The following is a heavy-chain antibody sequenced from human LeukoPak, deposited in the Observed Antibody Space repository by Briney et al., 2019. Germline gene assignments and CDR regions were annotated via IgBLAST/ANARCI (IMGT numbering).Heavy chain of an antibody. V-gene: IGHV4-30-2*01. D-gene: IGHD2-2*01. CDR1: GGSISSGGYY. CDR2: IYHSGST. Sequence: SQTLSLTCTVSGGSISSGGYYWSWIRQPPGKGLEWIGYIYHSGSTYYNPSLKSRVTISVDRSKNQFSLKLSSVTAADTAVYYCARHPVVPAAARPFDYWGQGTLVTVSS. CDR3: ARHPVVPAAARPFDY. J-gene: IGHJ4*02.